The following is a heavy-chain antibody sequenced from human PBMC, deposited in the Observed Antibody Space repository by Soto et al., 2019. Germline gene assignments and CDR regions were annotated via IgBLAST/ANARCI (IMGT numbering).Heavy chain of an antibody. CDR2: MSGSGGNT. Sequence: DVQLLESGGGLVQPGGSLRLSCAASGLTFSSYAMSWVRQAPGKGLEWVSAMSGSGGNTYYADSVKGRFTISRDNSKNTLYLQMNSLRAEDTAVYYCAKSRTTSSYYFDYWGQGTLVTVSS. CDR1: GLTFSSYA. D-gene: IGHD6-6*01. V-gene: IGHV3-23*01. J-gene: IGHJ4*02. CDR3: AKSRTTSSYYFDY.